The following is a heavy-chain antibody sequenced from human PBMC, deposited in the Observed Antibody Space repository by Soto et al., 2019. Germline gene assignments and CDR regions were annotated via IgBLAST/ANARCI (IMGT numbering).Heavy chain of an antibody. CDR3: ATPQTLVATHIDY. CDR2: ISYDGSNK. D-gene: IGHD1-26*01. J-gene: IGHJ4*02. Sequence: QVQLVESGGGVVQPGRSLRLSCAASGFTFSSYGMHWVRQAPGKGLEWVAVISYDGSNKYYADSVKGRFTISRDNSKNTLYLQMNSLRAEDTAVYYCATPQTLVATHIDYWGQGTLVTVSS. V-gene: IGHV3-30*03. CDR1: GFTFSSYG.